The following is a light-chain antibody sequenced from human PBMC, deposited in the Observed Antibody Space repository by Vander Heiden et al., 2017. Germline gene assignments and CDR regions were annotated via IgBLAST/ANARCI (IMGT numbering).Light chain of an antibody. J-gene: IGKJ1*01. Sequence: IKITQFPSSLSASVGDRVTITCRASQSISSYLNWYQQKLGKAPKLLIYAASSLQSGVPSRFSGRGPGTDFTLSISRLQPEHFATYYCQRSDSTPLTFGPGAKVGIQ. V-gene: IGKV1-39*01. CDR2: AAS. CDR1: QSISSY. CDR3: QRSDSTPLT.